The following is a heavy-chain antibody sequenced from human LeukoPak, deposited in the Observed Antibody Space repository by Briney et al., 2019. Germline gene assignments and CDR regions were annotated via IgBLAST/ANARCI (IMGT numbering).Heavy chain of an antibody. CDR3: GKQSTGSCYTGFDI. D-gene: IGHD2-15*01. V-gene: IGHV3-23*01. CDR1: GFTFSDYY. Sequence: GGSLRLSCAASGFTFSDYYMSWIRQAPGKGPEWVSSICGNSDNTHYADSVKGRFTISRDNSKNTVSLQMDSLRAEDTAVYYCGKQSTGSCYTGFDIRGQGTMVTVSS. J-gene: IGHJ3*02. CDR2: ICGNSDNT.